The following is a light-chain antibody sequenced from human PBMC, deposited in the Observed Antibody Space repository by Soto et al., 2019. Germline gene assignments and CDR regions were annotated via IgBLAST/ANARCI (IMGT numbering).Light chain of an antibody. CDR1: QSVGSL. CDR2: RTS. V-gene: IGKV3-15*01. Sequence: EIVLTQSPATLSVSPGEGATLSCRASQSVGSLLAWYQQKPGQAPRLLIYRTSYRATGVSGSFSGSGSGTEFTLTITSLQSEDFAVYYCQQYNECPITFGQGTRLEIK. J-gene: IGKJ5*01. CDR3: QQYNECPIT.